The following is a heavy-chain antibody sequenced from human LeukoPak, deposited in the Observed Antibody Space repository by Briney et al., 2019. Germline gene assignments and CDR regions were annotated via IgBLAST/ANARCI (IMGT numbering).Heavy chain of an antibody. CDR2: ISAYNGNT. J-gene: IGHJ4*02. CDR3: ARDSVMASTGY. V-gene: IGHV1-18*01. Sequence: ASVKVSCKASGYTFTSYDINWVRQATGQGLEWMGWISAYNGNTNYAQKLQGRVTMTTDTSTSTAYMELRSLRSDDTAVYYCARDSVMASTGYWGQGTLVTVSS. D-gene: IGHD5-24*01. CDR1: GYTFTSYD.